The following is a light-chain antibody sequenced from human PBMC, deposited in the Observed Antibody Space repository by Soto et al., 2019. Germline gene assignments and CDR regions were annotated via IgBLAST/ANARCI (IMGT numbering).Light chain of an antibody. CDR2: DAS. CDR3: QQRSNWPRT. V-gene: IGKV3-11*01. Sequence: EIVLTQSPATLSLSPGERATLSCRASQSVSSYLAWYQQKPGQPPRLLIYDASNRAAGIPARFSGSGSGTDFTLTISSLEPDDVAVYYCQQRSNWPRTFGQGTKVEIK. CDR1: QSVSSY. J-gene: IGKJ1*01.